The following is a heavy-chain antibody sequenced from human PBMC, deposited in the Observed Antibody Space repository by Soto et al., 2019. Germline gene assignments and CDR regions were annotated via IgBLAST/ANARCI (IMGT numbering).Heavy chain of an antibody. CDR2: MHYTGFS. CDR1: GDSVTSHY. CDR3: ARAVDIVFYYYMDV. D-gene: IGHD5-12*01. Sequence: SETLSLTCSFSGDSVTSHYLTWIRQSPEKGLEWIGYMHYTGFSHYNPSLKSRLTISVDTSKNQFTLQLTSVTVADTAVYYCARAVDIVFYYYMDVWGKGTTVTVSS. V-gene: IGHV4-59*02. J-gene: IGHJ6*03.